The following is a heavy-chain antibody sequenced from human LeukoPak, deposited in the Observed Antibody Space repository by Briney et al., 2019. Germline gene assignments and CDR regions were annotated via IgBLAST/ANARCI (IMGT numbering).Heavy chain of an antibody. D-gene: IGHD3-3*01. V-gene: IGHV3-7*01. J-gene: IGHJ5*02. CDR3: ARARALLEYAFDP. CDR1: GFTFSSYW. Sequence: GGSLRLSCAASGFTFSSYWMSWVRQAPGKGLEWVANIKQDGSEKYYVDSVKGRFTISRDNAKNSLYLQMNSLRAEDTAVYYCARARALLEYAFDPWGQGTLVTVSS. CDR2: IKQDGSEK.